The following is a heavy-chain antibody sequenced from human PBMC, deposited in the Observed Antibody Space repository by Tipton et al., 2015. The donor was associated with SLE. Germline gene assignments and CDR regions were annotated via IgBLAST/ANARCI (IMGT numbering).Heavy chain of an antibody. CDR2: ISWNSGSI. D-gene: IGHD4-17*01. CDR3: AKDGDYGDSIDS. J-gene: IGHJ4*02. Sequence: SLRLSCAASGFTFDDYAMHWVRQAPGKGLEWVSGISWNSGSIDYADSVKGRFTISRDNSKNTLYLQMNSLRAEDTAVYYCAKDGDYGDSIDSWGQGTLVTVSS. CDR1: GFTFDDYA. V-gene: IGHV3-9*01.